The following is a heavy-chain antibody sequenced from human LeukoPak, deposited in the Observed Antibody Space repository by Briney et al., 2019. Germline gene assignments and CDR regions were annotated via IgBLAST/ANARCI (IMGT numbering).Heavy chain of an antibody. Sequence: GGSLRLSCAASGFTFSSYSMNWVRQAPGKGLEWVSSISSSSSYIYYADSVKGRFTISRDNAKNSLYLQMNSLRAEDTAVYYCARGLSSWYGYFDYWGQGTLVTVSS. CDR1: GFTFSSYS. CDR2: ISSSSSYI. D-gene: IGHD6-13*01. J-gene: IGHJ4*02. V-gene: IGHV3-21*04. CDR3: ARGLSSWYGYFDY.